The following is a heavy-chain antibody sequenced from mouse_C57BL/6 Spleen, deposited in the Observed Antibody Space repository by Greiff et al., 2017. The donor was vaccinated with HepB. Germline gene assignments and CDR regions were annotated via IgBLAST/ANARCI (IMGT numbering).Heavy chain of an antibody. CDR1: GYTFTSYW. J-gene: IGHJ4*01. CDR2: IYPGSGST. D-gene: IGHD2-5*01. Sequence: QVQLQQPGAELVKPGASVKMSCKASGYTFTSYWITWVKQRPGQGLEWIGDIYPGSGSTNYNEKFKSKATLTVDTSSSTAYMQLSSRTSEDSAVYYCARYYSNYVGYAMDYWGQGTSVTVSS. CDR3: ARYYSNYVGYAMDY. V-gene: IGHV1-55*01.